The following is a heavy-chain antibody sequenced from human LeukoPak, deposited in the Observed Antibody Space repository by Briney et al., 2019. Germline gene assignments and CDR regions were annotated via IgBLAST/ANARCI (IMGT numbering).Heavy chain of an antibody. CDR1: GGSISSRHYY. Sequence: SETLSLTCSVSGGSISSRHYYWNWIRQPPGKGLEWIGYIYFNGGTYYNPSLKSRVTISVDKSKNQFSLKLSSVTAADTAVYYCAREGGSSWSAEYFQHWGQGTLVTVSS. J-gene: IGHJ1*01. V-gene: IGHV4-30-4*08. CDR3: AREGGSSWSAEYFQH. CDR2: IYFNGGT. D-gene: IGHD6-13*01.